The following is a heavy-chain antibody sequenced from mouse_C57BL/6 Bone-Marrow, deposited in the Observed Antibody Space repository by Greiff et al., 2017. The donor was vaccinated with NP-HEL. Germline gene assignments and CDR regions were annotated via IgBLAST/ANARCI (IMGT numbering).Heavy chain of an antibody. CDR1: GYSITSGYY. V-gene: IGHV3-6*01. CDR2: ISYDGSN. Sequence: VQLKESGPGLVKPSQSLSLTCSVTGYSITSGYYWNWIRQFPGNKLEWMGYISYDGSNNYNPSLKNRISITRDTSKNQFFLKLNSVTTEDTATYYCARGGRAYGSSHYYYAMDYWGQGTSVTVSS. D-gene: IGHD1-1*01. CDR3: ARGGRAYGSSHYYYAMDY. J-gene: IGHJ4*01.